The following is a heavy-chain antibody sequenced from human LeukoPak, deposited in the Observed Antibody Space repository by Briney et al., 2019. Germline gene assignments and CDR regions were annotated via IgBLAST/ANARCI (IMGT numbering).Heavy chain of an antibody. CDR1: GGSMNYY. Sequence: SETLSLTCTVSGGSMNYYWSWVRQPLGKGLEWIGYIYHSGHTYYNPSFQSRVSISLDTSNNRFSLKLASVTAADTAVYHCARLDVDSDFYYFMDVWGKGTTVAVSS. D-gene: IGHD5-12*01. J-gene: IGHJ6*03. V-gene: IGHV4-59*01. CDR2: IYHSGHT. CDR3: ARLDVDSDFYYFMDV.